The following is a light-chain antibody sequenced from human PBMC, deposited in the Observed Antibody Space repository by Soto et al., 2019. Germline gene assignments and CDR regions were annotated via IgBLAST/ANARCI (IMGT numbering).Light chain of an antibody. V-gene: IGLV2-8*01. CDR2: EVS. Sequence: QSVLTQPPSASGSPGQSVTISCTETSSDVGSYLYVSWYQHHPGKAPKVIIYEVSQRPSGVPDRFSGSRSGNTASLTVSGLQAEDEADYYCSSYAGNNNYVFGTGTKLTVL. J-gene: IGLJ1*01. CDR3: SSYAGNNNYV. CDR1: SSDVGSYLY.